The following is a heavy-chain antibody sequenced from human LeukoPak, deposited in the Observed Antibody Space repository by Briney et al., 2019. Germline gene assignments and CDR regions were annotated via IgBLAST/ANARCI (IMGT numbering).Heavy chain of an antibody. D-gene: IGHD3-22*01. J-gene: IGHJ3*02. CDR2: IYHSGST. CDR3: AMEGGIVLNFDAFDI. Sequence: SETLSLTCAASGGSISSSNWWSWVRQPPGKGLEWIGEIYHSGSTNYNPSLRSRVTISVDKSKNQFSLKLSSVTAADTAVYYCAMEGGIVLNFDAFDIWGQGTMVTVSS. V-gene: IGHV4-4*02. CDR1: GGSISSSNW.